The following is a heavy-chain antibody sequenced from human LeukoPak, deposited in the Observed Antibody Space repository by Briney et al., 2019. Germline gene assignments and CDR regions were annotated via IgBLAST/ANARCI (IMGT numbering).Heavy chain of an antibody. CDR2: IYYSGST. V-gene: IGHV4-59*08. CDR3: ARHSVVVTANPLLVAFDI. Sequence: SETLSLTRTVSGGSLTNYYWSWMRQPPGRKLEWIGNIYYSGSTNYNPSLRSRVTISVDTSKTHFSLKLSSVTAADTAVYYCARHSVVVTANPLLVAFDIWGQGTMVTVSS. CDR1: GGSLTNYY. D-gene: IGHD2-21*02. J-gene: IGHJ3*02.